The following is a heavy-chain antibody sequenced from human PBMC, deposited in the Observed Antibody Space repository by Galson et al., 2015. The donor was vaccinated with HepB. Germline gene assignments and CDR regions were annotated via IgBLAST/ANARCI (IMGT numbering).Heavy chain of an antibody. V-gene: IGHV4-31*03. CDR3: ARHWVAVPYTGFDP. J-gene: IGHJ5*02. CDR2: IYYSGST. Sequence: TLSLTCTVSGGSISSGGYYWSWIRQHPGKGLEWIGYIYYSGSTYYNPSLKSRVTISVDTSKNQFSLKLSSVTAADTAVYYCARHWVAVPYTGFDPWGQGTLVTVSS. D-gene: IGHD2-15*01. CDR1: GGSISSGGYY.